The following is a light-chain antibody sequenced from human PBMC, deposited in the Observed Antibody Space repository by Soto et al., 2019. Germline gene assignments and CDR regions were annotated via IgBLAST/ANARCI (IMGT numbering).Light chain of an antibody. CDR3: SSYTTTSTLV. V-gene: IGLV1-40*01. J-gene: IGLJ3*02. CDR2: EVR. CDR1: SSNIGAGYD. Sequence: QSVLTQPPSVSGAPGQRVTISCTGSSSNIGAGYDVHWYQQLPGTAPKLIISEVRNRPSGISYRFTGSKSGNTASLTISGLQAEDEADYYCSSYTTTSTLVFGGGTQLIVL.